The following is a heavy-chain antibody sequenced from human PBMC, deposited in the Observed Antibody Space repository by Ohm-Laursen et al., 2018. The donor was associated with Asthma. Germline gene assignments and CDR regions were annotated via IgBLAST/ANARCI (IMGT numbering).Heavy chain of an antibody. CDR1: GGTFSSYA. V-gene: IGHV1-69*13. CDR3: ARDRPSLWFRESPGAFDI. D-gene: IGHD3-10*01. Sequence: GASVKVSCKASGGTFSSYAISWVRQAPGQGLEWMGGIIPIFGTANYAQKFQGRVTITADESTSTAYMELSSLRSEDTAVYYCARDRPSLWFRESPGAFDIWGQGTMVTVSS. J-gene: IGHJ3*02. CDR2: IIPIFGTA.